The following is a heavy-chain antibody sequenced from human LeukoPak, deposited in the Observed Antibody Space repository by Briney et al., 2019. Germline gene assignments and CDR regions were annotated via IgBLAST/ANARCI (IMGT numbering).Heavy chain of an antibody. Sequence: SETLSLTCTVSGGSISSYYWSWIRQPPGKGLEWIGYIYYSGSTNYNPSLKSRVTISVDTSKSQFSLKLSSVTAADTAVYYCARVGVRGIAAAGSDYWGQGTLVTVSS. J-gene: IGHJ4*02. D-gene: IGHD6-13*01. CDR1: GGSISSYY. CDR2: IYYSGST. V-gene: IGHV4-59*01. CDR3: ARVGVRGIAAAGSDY.